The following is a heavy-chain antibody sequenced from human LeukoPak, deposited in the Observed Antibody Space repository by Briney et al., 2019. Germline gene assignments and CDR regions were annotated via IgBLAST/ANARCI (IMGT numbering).Heavy chain of an antibody. CDR3: ARRHYSSGLDY. CDR1: GGSISTYY. J-gene: IGHJ4*02. Sequence: SETLSLTCTVSGGSISTYYWSWVRQPAGEGLEWIGHVYTSGSTYNPSLKSRVTMSVDTSKNQFSLKLNSVTAADTAVYYCARRHYSSGLDYWGLGILVTLSS. D-gene: IGHD6-19*01. CDR2: VYTSGST. V-gene: IGHV4-4*07.